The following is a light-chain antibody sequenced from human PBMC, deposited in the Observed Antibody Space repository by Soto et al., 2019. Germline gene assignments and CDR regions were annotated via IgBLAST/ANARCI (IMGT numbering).Light chain of an antibody. Sequence: ESVVTQSPATLYLSTGERATLSCRASQSVSRYVDWYQQKPGQAPRLLIYDASNRATGIPARFSGRGSGTDFTLTISILEPEDCAVDSRQQRGNWPPSFGQGTKLELK. V-gene: IGKV3-11*01. J-gene: IGKJ2*03. CDR2: DAS. CDR3: QQRGNWPPS. CDR1: QSVSRY.